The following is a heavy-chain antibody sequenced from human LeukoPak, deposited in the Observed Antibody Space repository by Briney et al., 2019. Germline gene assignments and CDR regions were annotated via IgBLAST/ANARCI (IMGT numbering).Heavy chain of an antibody. CDR3: ASQSTETDDAFDI. D-gene: IGHD4-17*01. J-gene: IGHJ3*02. V-gene: IGHV3-21*01. CDR1: GFTFSSYS. CDR2: ISSSSSYI. Sequence: GGSLRLSCAASGFTFSSYSMNWVRQAPGKGLEWVSSISSSSSYIYYADSVKGRFTISRDNAKNSLYLQMNSLRAEDTAVYYYASQSTETDDAFDIWGQGTMVTVSS.